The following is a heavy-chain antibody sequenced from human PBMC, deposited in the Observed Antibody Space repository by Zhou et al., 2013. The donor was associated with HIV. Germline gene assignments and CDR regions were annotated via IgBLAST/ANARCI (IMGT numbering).Heavy chain of an antibody. CDR1: GYTFTSYG. CDR2: ISAYNGNT. CDR3: ARDSDYYGSGSYYKSGAFDI. D-gene: IGHD3-10*01. J-gene: IGHJ3*02. Sequence: QVQLVQSGAEVKKPGASVKVSCKASGYTFTSYGISWVRQAPGQGLEWMGWISAYNGNTNYAQKLQGRVTMTTDTSTSTAYMELRSLRSDDTAVYYCARDSDYYGSGSYYKSGAFDIWGQGTMVTVSS. V-gene: IGHV1-18*01.